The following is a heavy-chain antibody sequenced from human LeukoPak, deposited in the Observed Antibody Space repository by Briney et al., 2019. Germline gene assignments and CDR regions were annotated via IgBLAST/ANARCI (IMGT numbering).Heavy chain of an antibody. J-gene: IGHJ4*02. CDR2: IGTSGDRT. CDR3: ARDRPYFDY. CDR1: GFTFSSSA. V-gene: IGHV3-23*01. Sequence: HPGGSLRLSCSASGFTFSSSAMSWVRQAPGKGLEWVSAIGTSGDRTFYADSVKGRFTISRDNSKNTLYLQMNSLRAEDTAVYYCARDRPYFDYWGQGTLVTVSS.